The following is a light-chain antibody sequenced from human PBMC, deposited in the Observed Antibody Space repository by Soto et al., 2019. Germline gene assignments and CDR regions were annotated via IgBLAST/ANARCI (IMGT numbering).Light chain of an antibody. CDR3: QLHSNWPPIP. J-gene: IGKJ5*01. CDR1: RFVSRS. V-gene: IGKV3-11*01. CDR2: VAS. Sequence: ETIFTQSPSTLSLSQGERVTLSCRASRFVSRSLAWYQQKPGQAPRLLIHVASDRATGIPGRFIGSGSGTYFTLTISSLEPEDFAVYYCQLHSNWPPIPFGQGTRLEIK.